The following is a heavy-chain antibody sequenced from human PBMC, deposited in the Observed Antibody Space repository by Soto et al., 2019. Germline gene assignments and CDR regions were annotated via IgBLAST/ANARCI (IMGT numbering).Heavy chain of an antibody. CDR1: GFTFTSSA. CDR3: AAGFYGDYVGIDY. Sequence: ASVKVSFKASGFTFTSSAVQWVRQARGQRLEWIGWIVVGSGNTNYAQKFQERVTITRDMSTSTAYMELSSLRSEDTAVYYCAAGFYGDYVGIDYWGQGTLVTVSS. J-gene: IGHJ4*02. D-gene: IGHD4-17*01. V-gene: IGHV1-58*01. CDR2: IVVGSGNT.